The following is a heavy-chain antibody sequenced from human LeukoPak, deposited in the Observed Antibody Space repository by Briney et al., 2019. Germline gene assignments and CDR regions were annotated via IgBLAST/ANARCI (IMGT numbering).Heavy chain of an antibody. CDR3: ARAAVVGIQAYYYYGMDV. CDR1: GFPFSDYY. CDR2: ISSSGSTI. D-gene: IGHD6-19*01. Sequence: GGSLRLSCAASGFPFSDYYMSWIRQAPGKGLEWVSYISSSGSTIYYAASVKGRFTISRDNAKNSLYLQMNSLRAEDTTVYYCARAAVVGIQAYYYYGMDVWGQGTTVTVSS. J-gene: IGHJ6*02. V-gene: IGHV3-11*04.